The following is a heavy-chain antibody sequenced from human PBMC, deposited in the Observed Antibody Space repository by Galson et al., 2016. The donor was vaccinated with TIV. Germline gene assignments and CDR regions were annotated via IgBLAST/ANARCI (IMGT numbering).Heavy chain of an antibody. CDR2: VSYDGGNE. J-gene: IGHJ3*01. Sequence: SLRLSCAASGFTFSSYGMHWVRQAPGKGLEWVAGVSYDGGNEYYADAVKGRFTISRDNSRNTMYLKINSLRAVDTAVYYCARDNNGNYANDAFDLWGQGTMVTVSS. CDR3: ARDNNGNYANDAFDL. D-gene: IGHD1-7*01. V-gene: IGHV3-30*03. CDR1: GFTFSSYG.